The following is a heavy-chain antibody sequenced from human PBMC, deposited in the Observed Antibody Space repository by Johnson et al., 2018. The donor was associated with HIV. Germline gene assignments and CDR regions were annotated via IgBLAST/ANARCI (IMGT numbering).Heavy chain of an antibody. J-gene: IGHJ3*01. CDR2: IKQDGSEK. Sequence: VQLVESGGVVVQTGGSLRLSCAASGFTFSSYDMHWVRQAPGKGLEWVANIKQDGSEKYYVDSVKDRFTISRDSSQNAVYLQMSSLRAEDTALYYCARGSSGSFDLWGRGTMVTVSS. V-gene: IGHV3-7*01. CDR3: ARGSSGSFDL. D-gene: IGHD6-6*01. CDR1: GFTFSSYD.